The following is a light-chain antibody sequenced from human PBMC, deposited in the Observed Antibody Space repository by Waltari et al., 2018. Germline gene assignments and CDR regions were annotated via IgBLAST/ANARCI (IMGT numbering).Light chain of an antibody. J-gene: IGKJ4*01. V-gene: IGKV3-11*01. CDR2: DTS. Sequence: DIVLTQYPAILSLSPGERASLSCRASQSVTNYLAWYQQKPGQAPRLLIYDTSNRATGIPAMFSCSGFGTDFTLTISSLEPEDFAVYYCQQRRDWPLTFGGGTKVEIK. CDR3: QQRRDWPLT. CDR1: QSVTNY.